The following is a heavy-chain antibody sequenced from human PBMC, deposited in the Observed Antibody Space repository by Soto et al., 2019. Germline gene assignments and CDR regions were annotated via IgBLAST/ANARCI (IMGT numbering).Heavy chain of an antibody. CDR1: GGSIRNYY. Sequence: QVQLQESGPGLVKPSETLSLTCTVSGGSIRNYYWGWIRQTPGKGLEWIAYIYYSGSTDYNPSLKTRVTISVDTSKNQFSLRLSSVTAADTAVYYCARGRRSSGSHDALDIWGQGTMVTISS. V-gene: IGHV4-59*01. D-gene: IGHD1-26*01. CDR3: ARGRRSSGSHDALDI. CDR2: IYYSGST. J-gene: IGHJ3*02.